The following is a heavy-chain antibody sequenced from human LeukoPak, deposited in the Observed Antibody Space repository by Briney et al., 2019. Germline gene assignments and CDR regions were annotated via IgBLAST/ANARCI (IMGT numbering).Heavy chain of an antibody. Sequence: GGSLRLSCAASGFTFSNYWMHWVRQAPGKGLVWVSRINSDGSITSYADSVKGRFTISRDNAKNTLYLQMKSLRAEDTAVYYCARDLEGQWLVFDYWGQGTLVTVSS. CDR1: GFTFSNYW. V-gene: IGHV3-74*01. J-gene: IGHJ4*02. CDR3: ARDLEGQWLVFDY. CDR2: INSDGSIT. D-gene: IGHD6-19*01.